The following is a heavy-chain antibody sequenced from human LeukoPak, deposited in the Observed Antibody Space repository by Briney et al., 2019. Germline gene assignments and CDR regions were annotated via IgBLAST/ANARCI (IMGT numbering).Heavy chain of an antibody. CDR3: ARFYGSGSYYSPYFDY. CDR1: GFTFSSYE. J-gene: IGHJ4*02. V-gene: IGHV3-48*03. D-gene: IGHD3-10*01. Sequence: PGRSLRLSCAASGFTFSSYEMNWVRQAPGKGLEWVSYISSSGSTIYYADSVKGRFTISRDKAKNSLYLQMNSLRAEDTAVYYCARFYGSGSYYSPYFDYWGQGTLVTVSS. CDR2: ISSSGSTI.